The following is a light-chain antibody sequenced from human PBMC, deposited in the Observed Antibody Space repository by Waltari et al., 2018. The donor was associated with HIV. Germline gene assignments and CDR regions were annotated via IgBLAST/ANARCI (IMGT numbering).Light chain of an antibody. CDR1: SSDVGSYNL. V-gene: IGLV2-23*01. J-gene: IGLJ2*01. Sequence: QSALTQPASVSGSPGQSITISCTGSSSDVGSYNLVSWSQQHPGKAPKLMIYEGIKRPSGVSNRFSGSKSGNTASLTISGLQAEDEADYYCATWHTSLRAHVVFGGGTKVTVL. CDR2: EGI. CDR3: ATWHTSLRAHVV.